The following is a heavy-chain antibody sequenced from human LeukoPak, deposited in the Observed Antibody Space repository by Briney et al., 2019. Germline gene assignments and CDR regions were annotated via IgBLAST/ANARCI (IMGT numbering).Heavy chain of an antibody. D-gene: IGHD2-2*01. CDR1: GGPIMTAPYY. V-gene: IGHV4-39*02. J-gene: IGHJ4*02. CDR3: VRSGVVLQTGFDF. Sequence: SETLSLTCAVSGGPIMTAPYYWGWIRQPPGKGLEWLGSVFHDGTTYYSPSLQSPVTVSAATSRYRLYLSLTSSTDAATAYFSCVRSGVVLQTGFDFWGQGALVTVSS. CDR2: VFHDGTT.